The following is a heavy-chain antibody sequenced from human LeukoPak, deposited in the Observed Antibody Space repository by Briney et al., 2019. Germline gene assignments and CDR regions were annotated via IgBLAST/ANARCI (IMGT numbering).Heavy chain of an antibody. CDR3: ARVLRFLEYLDY. J-gene: IGHJ4*02. V-gene: IGHV1-8*03. CDR1: GYTFTSYD. D-gene: IGHD3-3*01. Sequence: ASVKVSCKASGYTFTSYDINWVRQATGQGLEWMGWVDPNSGNTAYSQKFQGRVTITRNTSISTAYMELSSLRSEDTAVYYCARVLRFLEYLDYWGQGTLVTVSS. CDR2: VDPNSGNT.